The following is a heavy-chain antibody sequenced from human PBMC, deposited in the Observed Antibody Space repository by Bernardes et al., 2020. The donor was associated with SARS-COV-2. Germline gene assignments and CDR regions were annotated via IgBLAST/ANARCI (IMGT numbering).Heavy chain of an antibody. CDR3: ATGPPIVVVAAASSWFDP. J-gene: IGHJ5*02. CDR2: FNPKDGET. Sequence: ASVKVSCKVSGYTLTALSMHWVRQAPGKGLEWMGGFNPKDGETSYAQKFQGRVTMTENTSTDTAYMELSSLRSEDTAVYYCATGPPIVVVAAASSWFDPWGEGTLVTVSS. CDR1: GYTLTALS. D-gene: IGHD2-2*01. V-gene: IGHV1-24*01.